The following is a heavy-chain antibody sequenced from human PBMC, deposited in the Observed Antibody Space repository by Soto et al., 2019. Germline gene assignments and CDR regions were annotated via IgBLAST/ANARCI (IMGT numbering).Heavy chain of an antibody. V-gene: IGHV3-7*01. J-gene: IGHJ6*02. Sequence: GGSLRLSCAASGLTFSSYWMSWVRQAPGKGLEWVANIKQDGSEKYYVDSVKGRFTISRDNAKNSLYLQMNSLRAEDTAVYYCARDFVAGRGYYYYGMDVWGQGTTVTVSS. CDR1: GLTFSSYW. CDR2: IKQDGSEK. CDR3: ARDFVAGRGYYYYGMDV. D-gene: IGHD6-6*01.